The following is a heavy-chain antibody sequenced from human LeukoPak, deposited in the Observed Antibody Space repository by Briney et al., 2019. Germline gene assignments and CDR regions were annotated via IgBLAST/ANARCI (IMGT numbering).Heavy chain of an antibody. CDR1: GDSMRSY. CDR3: ARDSRYDSGWFDDGMDV. V-gene: IGHV4-59*01. D-gene: IGHD6-13*01. CDR2: MDDRGDS. Sequence: SETLSLTCTVSGDSMRSYWSWIRQAPGKGLEWLGHMDDRGDSNYNPSLKGRGSISVDTSKNQFSLKLRSVTAADTAVYYCARDSRYDSGWFDDGMDVWGPGTTVTVSS. J-gene: IGHJ6*02.